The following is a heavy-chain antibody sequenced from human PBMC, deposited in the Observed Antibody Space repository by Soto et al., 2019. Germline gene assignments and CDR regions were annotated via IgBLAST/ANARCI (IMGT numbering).Heavy chain of an antibody. D-gene: IGHD4-17*01. J-gene: IGHJ6*02. V-gene: IGHV1-2*04. CDR3: ARRPQSYGMGLDV. CDR2: INPNSGGT. CDR1: GYTFTGFY. Sequence: ASVKVSCKASGYTFTGFYIHWVRQAPGQGLEWMGWINPNSGGTNFAQKFQGWVTMTRDTSISTAYMELSRLRSDDTAVYYCARRPQSYGMGLDVWGQGTTVTVSS.